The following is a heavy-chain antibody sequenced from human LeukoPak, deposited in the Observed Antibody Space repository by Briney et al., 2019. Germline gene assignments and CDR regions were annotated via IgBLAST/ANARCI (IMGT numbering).Heavy chain of an antibody. J-gene: IGHJ4*02. CDR1: GFTFSSYG. V-gene: IGHV3-33*06. D-gene: IGHD5-12*01. CDR2: IWYDGSNK. CDR3: EKDYSGYDLFDY. Sequence: GGSLRLSCAASGFTFSSYGMHWVRQAPGKGLGWVAVIWYDGSNKYYADSVKGRFAISRDNSKNTLYLQMNSLRAEDTAVYYCEKDYSGYDLFDYWGPGTLVTVSS.